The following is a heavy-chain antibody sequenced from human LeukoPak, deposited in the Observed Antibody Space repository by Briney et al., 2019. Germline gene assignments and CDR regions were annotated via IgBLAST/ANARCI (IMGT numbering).Heavy chain of an antibody. CDR3: ARDAIDSNYFDF. D-gene: IGHD4-11*01. Sequence: SETLSLTCTVSGGSISSYYWSWIRQPPGKGLEWIGYIHYSGSTYYNPSLSSRVTISVDRSTNHFSLKVSSVTAADTAVYYCARDAIDSNYFDFWGQGTLVTVSS. CDR2: IHYSGST. J-gene: IGHJ4*02. CDR1: GGSISSYY. V-gene: IGHV4-59*06.